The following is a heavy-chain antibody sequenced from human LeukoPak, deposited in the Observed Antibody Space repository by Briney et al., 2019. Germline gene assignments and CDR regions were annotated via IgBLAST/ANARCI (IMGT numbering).Heavy chain of an antibody. Sequence: SETLFLTCTVSGGSISSYYWSWIRQPAGKGLEWIGRIHTSGSTNYNPSLKSRVTMSVDTSKNQFSLELSSVTAADSAVYYCARDSWELGYCSSTTCYRVYYFDYWGQGTLVTVSS. D-gene: IGHD2-2*02. CDR3: ARDSWELGYCSSTTCYRVYYFDY. CDR1: GGSISSYY. V-gene: IGHV4-4*07. CDR2: IHTSGST. J-gene: IGHJ4*02.